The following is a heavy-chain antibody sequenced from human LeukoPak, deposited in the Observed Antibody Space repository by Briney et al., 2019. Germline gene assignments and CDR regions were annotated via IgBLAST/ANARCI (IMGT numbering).Heavy chain of an antibody. CDR2: ISSSGSTI. V-gene: IGHV3-48*01. J-gene: IGHJ4*02. CDR1: GFTFRSYS. Sequence: GGSLRLSCAASGFTFRSYSMNWVRQAPGKGLEWVSYISSSGSTIYYADSVKGRFTISRDNAKNSLYLQMNSLRADGTAVYYCARGNIVGASLFDYWGQGNLVTVSS. D-gene: IGHD1-26*01. CDR3: ARGNIVGASLFDY.